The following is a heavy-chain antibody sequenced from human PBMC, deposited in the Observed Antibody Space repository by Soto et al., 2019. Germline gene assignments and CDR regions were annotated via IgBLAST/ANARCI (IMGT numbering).Heavy chain of an antibody. J-gene: IGHJ4*02. Sequence: QITLKETGPTLLKPTQTLTLTCTFSVFSLTTDRVGVGCIRQPPGEALEWLAVIYWDDSKTYRPSLESRLTITKDTAKTQVALTMTSMDALDTAMYYCAHAYGGRSLYWGQGTLVTVSS. CDR2: IYWDDSK. D-gene: IGHD1-26*01. CDR1: VFSLTTDRVG. CDR3: AHAYGGRSLY. V-gene: IGHV2-5*02.